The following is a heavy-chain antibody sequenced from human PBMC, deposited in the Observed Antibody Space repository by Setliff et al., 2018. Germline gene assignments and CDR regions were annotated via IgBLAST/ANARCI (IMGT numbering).Heavy chain of an antibody. CDR3: ARDRRIVGARHAFDI. J-gene: IGHJ3*02. CDR1: GGSISRSSYY. Sequence: SETLSLTCTVSGGSISRSSYYWGWIRQHPGKGLEWIGYIYYSGSTYYNPSLKSRVTISVDTSKNQFSLKLSSVTAADTAVYYCARDRRIVGARHAFDIWGQGTMVTVSS. D-gene: IGHD1-26*01. V-gene: IGHV4-31*03. CDR2: IYYSGST.